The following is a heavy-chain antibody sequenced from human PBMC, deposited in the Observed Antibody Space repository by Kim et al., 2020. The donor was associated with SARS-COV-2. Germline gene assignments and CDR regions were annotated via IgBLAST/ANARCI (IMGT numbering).Heavy chain of an antibody. CDR3: ARDADIWGSYRALDY. Sequence: GGSLRLSCAASGFTFSSYAMHWVRQAPGKGLEWVAVISYDGSNKYYADSVKGRFTISRDNSKNTLYLQMNSLRAEDTAVYYCARDADIWGSYRALDYWG. D-gene: IGHD3-16*02. CDR2: ISYDGSNK. CDR1: GFTFSSYA. V-gene: IGHV3-30-3*01. J-gene: IGHJ4*01.